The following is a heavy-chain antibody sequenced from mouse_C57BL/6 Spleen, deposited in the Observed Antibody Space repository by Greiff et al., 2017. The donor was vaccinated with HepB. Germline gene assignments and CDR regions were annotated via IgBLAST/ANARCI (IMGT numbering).Heavy chain of an antibody. CDR2: IDPSDSYT. CDR1: GYTFTSYW. D-gene: IGHD2-4*01. CDR3: ARGGYDYGVAY. Sequence: QVQLQQPGAELVMPGASVKLSCKASGYTFTSYWMHWVKQRPGQGLEWIGEIDPSDSYTNYNQKFKGKSTLTVDKSSSTAYMQVSSLTSEDSAVYYCARGGYDYGVAYWGQGTLVTVSA. J-gene: IGHJ3*01. V-gene: IGHV1-69*01.